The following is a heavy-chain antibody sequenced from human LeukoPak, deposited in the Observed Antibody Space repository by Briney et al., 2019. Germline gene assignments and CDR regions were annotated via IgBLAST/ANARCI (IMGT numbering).Heavy chain of an antibody. V-gene: IGHV4-34*01. CDR3: ARGKVGPGKNWFAP. CDR1: GGSFSGYY. J-gene: IGHJ5*02. Sequence: SETLSLTCADYGGSFSGYYWSWIRQPPGKGLEWIGEINHSGSTNYNPSLKSRVTISVDTSKNQFSLKLSSVTAADTAVYYCARGKVGPGKNWFAPWGQGTLVTASS. CDR2: INHSGST.